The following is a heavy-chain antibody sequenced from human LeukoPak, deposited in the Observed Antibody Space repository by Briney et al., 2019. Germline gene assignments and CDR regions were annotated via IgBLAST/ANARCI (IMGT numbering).Heavy chain of an antibody. CDR2: IYYSGST. J-gene: IGHJ4*02. CDR3: ARVGLPYYYDSSGYYGNYFDY. V-gene: IGHV4-59*01. Sequence: ETXSLTCTVSGGSISSYYWSWIRQPPGEGLEWIGYIYYSGSTNYNPSLKSRVTISVDTSKNQFSLKLSSVTAADTAVYYCARVGLPYYYDSSGYYGNYFDYWGQGTLVTVSS. D-gene: IGHD3-22*01. CDR1: GGSISSYY.